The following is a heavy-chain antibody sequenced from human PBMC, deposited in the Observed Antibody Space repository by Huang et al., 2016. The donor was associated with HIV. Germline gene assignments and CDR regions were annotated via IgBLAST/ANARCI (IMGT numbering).Heavy chain of an antibody. CDR2: VGPYNGDT. V-gene: IGHV1-18*01. Sequence: QVKLVQSGAEVKKPGASVKVSCKTSGYTFSGYAITWVRQAPGQGLEWMGWVGPYNGDTNYVQNLQGRVTMTTDMSTTTAYMELRSLTSDDTAIYYCARKFGRDFDYWGQGTLVTVSS. CDR1: GYTFSGYA. CDR3: ARKFGRDFDY. D-gene: IGHD3-16*01. J-gene: IGHJ4*02.